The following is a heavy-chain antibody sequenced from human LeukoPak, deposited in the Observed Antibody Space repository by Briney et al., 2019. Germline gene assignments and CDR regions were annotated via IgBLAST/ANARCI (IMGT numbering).Heavy chain of an antibody. CDR2: IFYSGTT. J-gene: IGHJ3*02. V-gene: IGHV4-39*07. Sequence: PSETLSLTCTVSGDSISSSSYYWGWIRQPPGKGLEWIGTIFYSGTTYYNPSLKSRVTISVDTSKSQFSLKLSSVTAADRAVYYCARSLYYYGSDSFDIWGQGTMVTVSS. D-gene: IGHD3-10*01. CDR3: ARSLYYYGSDSFDI. CDR1: GDSISSSSYY.